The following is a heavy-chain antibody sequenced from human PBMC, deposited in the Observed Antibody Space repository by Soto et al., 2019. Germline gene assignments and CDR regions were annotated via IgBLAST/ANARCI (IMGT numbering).Heavy chain of an antibody. D-gene: IGHD1-26*01. CDR3: ARSEATGLDH. V-gene: IGHV4-4*02. J-gene: IGHJ4*02. Sequence: QVQLQESGPGLVKPSGTLSLTCTVSGGSMTSSNWWNWVRQSPGKGLGWIGEAHHSGRTNYNPSLKSRVTISVDKSKNHFSLKLSSVTAADTAVYYCARSEATGLDHWGQGTLVTVSS. CDR2: AHHSGRT. CDR1: GGSMTSSNW.